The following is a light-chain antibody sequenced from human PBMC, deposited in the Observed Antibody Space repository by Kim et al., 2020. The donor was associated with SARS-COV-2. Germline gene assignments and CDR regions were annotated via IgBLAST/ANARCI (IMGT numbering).Light chain of an antibody. V-gene: IGKV3-15*01. CDR2: GAS. CDR1: QSVSSN. CDR3: QQYNNWPPYT. J-gene: IGKJ2*01. Sequence: VSPGERATRSGRASQSVSSNLAWYQQKPGQAPRLLIYGASTRATGIPARFSGSGSGTELTLTISSLQSEDFAVYYCQQYNNWPPYTFGQGTKLEI.